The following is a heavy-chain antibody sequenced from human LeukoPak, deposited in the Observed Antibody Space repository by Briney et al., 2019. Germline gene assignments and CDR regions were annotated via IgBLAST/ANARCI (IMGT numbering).Heavy chain of an antibody. D-gene: IGHD3-10*01. CDR1: GGSMSVHY. V-gene: IGHV4-59*11. J-gene: IGHJ4*02. CDR2: IYYRGAT. Sequence: PSETLSRTCTVSGGSMSVHYWSWIRQTPGKGLEWIGHIYYRGATTYNPSLKSPVSISVDTSKNQFSLRLTSVTAADTAVYFCARIYLVYYGSESYKYYFDYWGQGMLVTVSS. CDR3: ARIYLVYYGSESYKYYFDY.